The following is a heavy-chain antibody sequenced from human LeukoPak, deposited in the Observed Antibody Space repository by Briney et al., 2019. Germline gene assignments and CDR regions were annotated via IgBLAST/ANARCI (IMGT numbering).Heavy chain of an antibody. J-gene: IGHJ4*02. D-gene: IGHD2-2*01. CDR3: ARLVPAPSSYFDY. Sequence: GGSLRLSCAASGFTVSSNYMSWVRQAPGKGLEWVSVIYSGGSTYYADSVKGRFTISRDNSKNTLYLQMNSLRAEDTAVYYCARLVPAPSSYFDYWGQGTLVTVSS. V-gene: IGHV3-53*01. CDR2: IYSGGST. CDR1: GFTVSSNY.